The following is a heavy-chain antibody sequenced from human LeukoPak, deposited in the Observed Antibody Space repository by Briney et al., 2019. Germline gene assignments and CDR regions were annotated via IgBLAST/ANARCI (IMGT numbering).Heavy chain of an antibody. CDR1: GGSISSSSYY. CDR3: ARDWGILGYCSSTSCKSPPNWYFDL. CDR2: IYYSGST. Sequence: SETLSLTCTVSGGSISSSSYYWGWIRQPPGKGLEWIGSIYYSGSTYYDPSLKSRVTISVDTSKNQFSLKLSSVTAADTAVYYCARDWGILGYCSSTSCKSPPNWYFDLWGRGTLVTVSS. V-gene: IGHV4-39*07. D-gene: IGHD2-2*01. J-gene: IGHJ2*01.